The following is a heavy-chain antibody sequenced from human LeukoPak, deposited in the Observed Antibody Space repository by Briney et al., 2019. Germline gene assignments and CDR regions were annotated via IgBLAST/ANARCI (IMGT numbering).Heavy chain of an antibody. CDR3: VRDKRSYGDYLDY. J-gene: IGHJ4*02. CDR1: GFIFSSYA. CDR2: IWYDGSNQ. V-gene: IGHV3-33*01. Sequence: GGSLRLSCAASGFIFSSYAMHWVRQAPGKGLEWVAVIWYDGSNQYYGDSVKGRFTISRDQSKNTMYLQMNSLRAEDTAVYYCVRDKRSYGDYLDYWGQGTLVTVSS. D-gene: IGHD3-10*01.